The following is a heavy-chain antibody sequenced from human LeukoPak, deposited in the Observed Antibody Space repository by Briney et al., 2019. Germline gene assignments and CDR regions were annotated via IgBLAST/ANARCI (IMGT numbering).Heavy chain of an antibody. CDR2: IYHSGST. CDR1: GGSISSYS. D-gene: IGHD6-6*01. Sequence: SETLSLTCTVSGGSISSYSWSWIRQPPGKGLEWIGYIYHSGSTYYNPSLKSRVTISVDRSKNQFSLKLSSVTAADTAVYYCARDQRDAARVWFDPWGQGTLVTVSS. V-gene: IGHV4-30-2*01. CDR3: ARDQRDAARVWFDP. J-gene: IGHJ5*02.